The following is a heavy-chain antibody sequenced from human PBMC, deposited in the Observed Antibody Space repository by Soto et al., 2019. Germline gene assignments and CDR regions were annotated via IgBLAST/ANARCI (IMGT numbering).Heavy chain of an antibody. V-gene: IGHV4-34*01. CDR2: INHSGST. J-gene: IGHJ4*02. CDR1: GGSFSGYY. CDR3: ATSSSAGNFDY. D-gene: IGHD6-6*01. Sequence: QVQLQQWGAGLLKPSETLSLTCAVYGGSFSGYYWSWIRQPPGKGLEWIREINHSGSTNYNPSLKSRVTISVDTSKNQFSLKLSSVTAADTAVYYCATSSSAGNFDYWGQGTLVTVSS.